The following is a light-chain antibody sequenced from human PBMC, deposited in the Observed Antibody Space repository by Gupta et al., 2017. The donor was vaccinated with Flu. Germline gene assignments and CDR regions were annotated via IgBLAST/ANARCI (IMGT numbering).Light chain of an antibody. V-gene: IGKV3D-20*01. CDR2: DAS. J-gene: IGKJ2*02. CDR1: QSVSISY. Sequence: IVLTQSPATLSLSPGERATLPCGASQSVSISYFALYQQKPGLAPRLLILDASSRVTGIPERFIGSGAGTDFTLTIRRREPEDVAVYYGQQNGSSPTCTFGKGTKLEIK. CDR3: QQNGSSPTCT.